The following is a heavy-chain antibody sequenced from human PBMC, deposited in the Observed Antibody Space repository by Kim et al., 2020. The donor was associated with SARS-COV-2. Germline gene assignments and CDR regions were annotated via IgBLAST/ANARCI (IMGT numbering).Heavy chain of an antibody. J-gene: IGHJ4*02. Sequence: SETLSLICTVSGDSLSSDYWSWNRQPAGKGLEWIGRIYTSGRTNYNPSLQSRVTMSVDKSKNQFSLKLSSVTAADTAAYYCASALGHWGQGTLATDSS. CDR1: GDSLSSDY. CDR2: IYTSGRT. V-gene: IGHV4-4*07. D-gene: IGHD3-16*02. CDR3: ASALGH.